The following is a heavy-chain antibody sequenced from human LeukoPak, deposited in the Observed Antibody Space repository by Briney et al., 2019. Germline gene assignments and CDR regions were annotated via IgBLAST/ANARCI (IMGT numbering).Heavy chain of an antibody. CDR2: IYYSGST. CDR3: ARAVGERDYDFWSGYLN. Sequence: SETLSLTWTVSGGSISSSSYYWGWIRQPPGTGLEGIGNIYYSGSTYYNPSLKSRVTISVDTSKNQFSAKLSSVTAADTAVYYCARAVGERDYDFWSGYLNWGQGTLVTVSS. V-gene: IGHV4-39*07. D-gene: IGHD3-3*01. CDR1: GGSISSSSYY. J-gene: IGHJ4*02.